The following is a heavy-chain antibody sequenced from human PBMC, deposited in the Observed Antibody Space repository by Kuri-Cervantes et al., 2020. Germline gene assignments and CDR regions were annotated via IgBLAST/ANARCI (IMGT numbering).Heavy chain of an antibody. CDR2: ISSSGSTI. CDR3: ARGALQWELLTGYFDY. Sequence: LSLTCAASGFTFSDYYMSWIRQAPGKGLEWVSYISSSGSTIYYADSVKGRFTISRDNAKNSLYLQMNSLRAEDTAVYYCARGALQWELLTGYFDYWGQGTLVTVSS. D-gene: IGHD1-26*01. J-gene: IGHJ4*02. V-gene: IGHV3-11*01. CDR1: GFTFSDYY.